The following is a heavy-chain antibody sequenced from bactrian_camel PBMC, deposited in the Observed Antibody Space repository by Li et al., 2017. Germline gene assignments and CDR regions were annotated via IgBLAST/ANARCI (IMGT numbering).Heavy chain of an antibody. Sequence: HVQLVESGGGSVQAGGSLKLSCTAPGYIFGSCDMFWFRQAPGKERERVAGFSPNAVTDYADSAKGRFTNSPGNATNTVSLQMNSLKPEDTAMYYCAARGPTVTPSYLYVTLLIGARGPRSPSP. J-gene: IGHJ6*01. CDR3: AARGPTVTPSYLYVTLL. V-gene: IGHV3S55*01. D-gene: IGHD2*01. CDR1: GYIFGSCD. CDR2: FSPNAVT.